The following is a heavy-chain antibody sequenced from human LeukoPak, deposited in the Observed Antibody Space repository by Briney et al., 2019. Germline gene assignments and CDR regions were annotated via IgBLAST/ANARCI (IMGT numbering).Heavy chain of an antibody. CDR2: TSTYNGNT. V-gene: IGHV1-18*01. CDR3: ARDISAYERSLNS. CDR1: GYTFTRYG. Sequence: ASVKVSCKASGYTFTRYGISWVRQAPGQGLEWMGWTSTYNGNTDYAQKVQGRVTMTTDTSTSTAYMELRSLRSDDTAVYYCARDISAYERSLNSWGQGTLLTVSS. D-gene: IGHD5-12*01. J-gene: IGHJ4*02.